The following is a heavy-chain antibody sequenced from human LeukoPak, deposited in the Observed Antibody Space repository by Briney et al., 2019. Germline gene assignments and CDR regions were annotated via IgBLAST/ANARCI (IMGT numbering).Heavy chain of an antibody. Sequence: PGGSLRLSCAASGFTFSSYAMSWVRQAPGEGLEWVSAISGSGSNTYYADSVKGRFTISRDNSQNTLYLQMNSLRAEDTAVYYCAKTGDYFDSSGYYRPDAFDIWGRGTMVTVSS. CDR3: AKTGDYFDSSGYYRPDAFDI. CDR1: GFTFSSYA. V-gene: IGHV3-23*01. D-gene: IGHD3-22*01. CDR2: ISGSGSNT. J-gene: IGHJ3*02.